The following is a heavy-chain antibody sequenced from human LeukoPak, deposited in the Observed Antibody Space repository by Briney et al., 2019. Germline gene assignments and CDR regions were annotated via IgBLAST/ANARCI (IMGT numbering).Heavy chain of an antibody. D-gene: IGHD4-17*01. V-gene: IGHV3-53*01. CDR1: GFTVSSNY. CDR3: ARGYGPDY. CDR2: IYSGGAT. J-gene: IGHJ4*02. Sequence: PGGSLRLSCAASGFTVSSNYTNWVRQAPGKGLEWVSVIYSGGATYYADSVKGRFTISRDISKNTVYLQMNSLRAEDSAVYYCARGYGPDYWGQGTLVTVSS.